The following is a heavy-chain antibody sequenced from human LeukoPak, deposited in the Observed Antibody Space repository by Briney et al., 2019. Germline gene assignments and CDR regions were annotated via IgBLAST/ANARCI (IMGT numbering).Heavy chain of an antibody. V-gene: IGHV3-33*01. Sequence: PGGSLRLSCAASGLTFSTYGMHWVRQAPGKGLEWVAAIFYDGTNKYYADSVKGRFAISRDDSKNTLYLQMNSLSADDTAVYYCARDGRLGGSGSYFDYWGQGTLVTVSS. CDR2: IFYDGTNK. CDR3: ARDGRLGGSGSYFDY. D-gene: IGHD3-10*01. J-gene: IGHJ4*02. CDR1: GLTFSTYG.